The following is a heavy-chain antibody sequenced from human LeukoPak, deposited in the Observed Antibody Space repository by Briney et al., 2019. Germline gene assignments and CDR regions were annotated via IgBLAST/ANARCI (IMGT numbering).Heavy chain of an antibody. CDR3: AKSGCSSTSCSFDS. J-gene: IGHJ4*02. CDR1: GFTFSSYA. V-gene: IGHV3-23*01. Sequence: PGGSLRLSCAASGFTFSSYAMSWVRQAPGKGLEWVSTLSYTSDTTYHADSVKGRFTISRDNSKNTLYLQMTSLRAEDTALYYCAKSGCSSTSCSFDSWGQGTLVTVSS. CDR2: LSYTSDTT. D-gene: IGHD2-2*01.